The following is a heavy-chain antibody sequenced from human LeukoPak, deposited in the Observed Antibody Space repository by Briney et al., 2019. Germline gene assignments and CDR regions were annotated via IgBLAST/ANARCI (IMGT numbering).Heavy chain of an antibody. V-gene: IGHV4-31*03. D-gene: IGHD3-22*01. J-gene: IGHJ3*02. CDR3: ARDAPYYYDSSGSDAFDI. Sequence: PSETLSLTCTVSGGSISSGGYYWSWIRQHPGKGLEWIGYIYYSGSTYYNPSLKSRVTISVDTSKNQFSLKLSSVTAADTAVYYCARDAPYYYDSSGSDAFDIWGQGTMVTVSS. CDR2: IYYSGST. CDR1: GGSISSGGYY.